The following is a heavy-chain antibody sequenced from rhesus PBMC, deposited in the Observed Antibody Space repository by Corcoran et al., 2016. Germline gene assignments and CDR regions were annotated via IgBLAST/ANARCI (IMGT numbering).Heavy chain of an antibody. D-gene: IGHD6-13*01. J-gene: IGHJ3*01. V-gene: IGHV4-80*01. CDR1: GGSFSRYW. Sequence: QVQLRESGPGLVKPSETLSLTCAVSGGSFSRYWWSWIRQPPGKGLEWIGEINGNRGGTNHNPSLKSRVTISKDAAKNQFSLKLSSVTAADTAVYYCARYLNPIAAGLDAFDFWGQGLRVTVSS. CDR3: ARYLNPIAAGLDAFDF. CDR2: INGNRGGT.